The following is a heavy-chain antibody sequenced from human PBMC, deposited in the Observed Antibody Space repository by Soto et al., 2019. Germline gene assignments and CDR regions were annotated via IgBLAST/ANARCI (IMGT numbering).Heavy chain of an antibody. V-gene: IGHV1-18*01. CDR1: GYTFYSYD. D-gene: IGHD4-17*01. CDR3: ARARATVTTERALGY. Sequence: QVQLVQSGPEVKKPGASVKVSCKTSGYTFYSYDITWVRQAPGQGLEWMGTTSVYNGDSNVAQNLQGRVTMTIDKSTATAYMDLKHLTSDDTAVYYCARARATVTTERALGYWGQGTLVTVSS. CDR2: TSVYNGDS. J-gene: IGHJ4*02.